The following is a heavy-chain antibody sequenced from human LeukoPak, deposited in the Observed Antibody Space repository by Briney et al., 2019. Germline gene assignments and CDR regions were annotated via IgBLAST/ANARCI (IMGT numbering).Heavy chain of an antibody. V-gene: IGHV3-13*01. CDR2: IGTAGDT. Sequence: GGSLRLSCAASGFTFSSYDMHWVRQATGKGLEWVSAIGTAGDTYYPGSVKGRFTISRENAKNSLCLQMNSLRAGDTAVYYCARERKGYGMDVWGQGTTVTVSS. CDR3: ARERKGYGMDV. J-gene: IGHJ6*02. CDR1: GFTFSSYD.